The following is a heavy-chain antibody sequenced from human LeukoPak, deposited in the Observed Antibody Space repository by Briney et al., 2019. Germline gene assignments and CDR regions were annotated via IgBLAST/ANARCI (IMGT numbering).Heavy chain of an antibody. CDR1: GFTFSSYA. D-gene: IGHD6-19*01. CDR3: TGGGWSTDAFDI. J-gene: IGHJ3*02. Sequence: GGSLRLSCAASGFTFSSYAMSWVRQAPGKGLEWVSGVTGSGGSTYFADSVKGRFTISRDNSKNTLYLQMNSLRAEDTAVYYCTGGGWSTDAFDIWGQGTMVTVSS. V-gene: IGHV3-23*01. CDR2: VTGSGGST.